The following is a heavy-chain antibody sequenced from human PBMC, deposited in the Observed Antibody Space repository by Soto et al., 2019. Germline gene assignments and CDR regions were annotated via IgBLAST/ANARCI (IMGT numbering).Heavy chain of an antibody. CDR2: ISGSGGST. Sequence: PGGSLRLSCAASGFTFSSYAMSWVRQAPGKGLEWVSAISGSGGSTYYADSVKGRFTISRDNSKNTLYLQMNSLRAEDTAVYYCAKENNVLRYFDWSPWAAHFDYWGQGTLVTVSS. D-gene: IGHD3-9*01. CDR1: GFTFSSYA. V-gene: IGHV3-23*01. J-gene: IGHJ4*02. CDR3: AKENNVLRYFDWSPWAAHFDY.